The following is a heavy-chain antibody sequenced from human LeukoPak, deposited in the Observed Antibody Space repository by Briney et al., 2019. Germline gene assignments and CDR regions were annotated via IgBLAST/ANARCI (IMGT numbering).Heavy chain of an antibody. J-gene: IGHJ3*02. D-gene: IGHD2-2*02. CDR3: ASLLPDIVVVPAATPGAFDI. Sequence: SETLSLTCTVSGGSISSSSYYWGWIRQPPGKGLEWIGSIYYSGSTYYNPSLKSRVTISVDTSKNQFSLKLSSVTAADTAVYYCASLLPDIVVVPAATPGAFDIWGQGTMVTVSS. CDR2: IYYSGST. V-gene: IGHV4-39*01. CDR1: GGSISSSSYY.